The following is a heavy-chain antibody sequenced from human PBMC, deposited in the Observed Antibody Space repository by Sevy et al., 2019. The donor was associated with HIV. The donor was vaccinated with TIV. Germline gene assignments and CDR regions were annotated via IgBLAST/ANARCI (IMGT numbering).Heavy chain of an antibody. J-gene: IGHJ4*02. V-gene: IGHV3-21*01. CDR3: ARVMRGRLGEPENYFDY. CDR1: GFTFSSYS. Sequence: GGSLRLSCAASGFTFSSYSMNWVRQAPGKGLEWVSSISSSSSYIYYADSVKGRFTISRDNAKNSLYLQMNSLRAEDTAVYYCARVMRGRLGEPENYFDYWGQGTLVTVSS. CDR2: ISSSSSYI. D-gene: IGHD3-16*01.